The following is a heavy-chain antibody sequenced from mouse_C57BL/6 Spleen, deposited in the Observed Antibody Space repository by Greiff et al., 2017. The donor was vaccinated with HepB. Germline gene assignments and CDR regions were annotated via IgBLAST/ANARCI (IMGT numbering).Heavy chain of an antibody. J-gene: IGHJ1*03. CDR2: IYPGDGDT. Sequence: VQLQQSGAELVKPGASVKISCKASGYAFSSYWMNWVKQRPGKGLEWIGQIYPGDGDTNYNGKFKGKATLTADKSSSTAYMQLSSLTSEDSAVYFCAGTLGLNWYFDVWGTGTTVTVSS. D-gene: IGHD4-1*01. CDR3: AGTLGLNWYFDV. CDR1: GYAFSSYW. V-gene: IGHV1-80*01.